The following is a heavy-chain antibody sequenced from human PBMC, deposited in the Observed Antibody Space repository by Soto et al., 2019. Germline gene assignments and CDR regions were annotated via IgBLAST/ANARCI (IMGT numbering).Heavy chain of an antibody. CDR1: GFTFSSYG. J-gene: IGHJ4*02. V-gene: IGHV3-33*01. Sequence: PGGSLRLSCAASGFTFSSYGMHWVRQAPGKGLEWVAVIWYDGSNKYYADSVKGRFTISRDNSKNTLYLQMNSLRAEDTAVYYCARADSSGYFDYWGQGTLVTVSS. D-gene: IGHD3-22*01. CDR2: IWYDGSNK. CDR3: ARADSSGYFDY.